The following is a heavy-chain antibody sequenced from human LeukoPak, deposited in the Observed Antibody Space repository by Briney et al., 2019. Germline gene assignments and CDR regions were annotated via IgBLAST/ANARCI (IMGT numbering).Heavy chain of an antibody. CDR1: GFTFNRNA. D-gene: IGHD6-19*01. CDR2: IGGRGDKT. CDR3: VRRGDGSSGWGDYDY. J-gene: IGHJ4*02. V-gene: IGHV3-23*01. Sequence: PGGSLRLSCAASGFTFNRNAISSVRQAPGKGMGWVSTIGGRGDKTFYAESVKGRFTIFRDNSKNKAHFQMNSLTSEDTALYYCVRRGDGSSGWGDYDYWGQGALVTVSS.